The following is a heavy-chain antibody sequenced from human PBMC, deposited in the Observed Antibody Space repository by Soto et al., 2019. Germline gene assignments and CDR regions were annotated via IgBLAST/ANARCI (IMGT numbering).Heavy chain of an antibody. V-gene: IGHV4-34*01. D-gene: IGHD2-2*01. Sequence: ASETLSLTCAVYGGSFSGYYWSWIRQPPGKGLEWIGEINHSGSTNYNPSLKSRVTISVDTSKNQFSLKLSSVTAADTAVYYCARASADLYYYYYMDVWGKGTTVTVSS. J-gene: IGHJ6*03. CDR1: GGSFSGYY. CDR2: INHSGST. CDR3: ARASADLYYYYYMDV.